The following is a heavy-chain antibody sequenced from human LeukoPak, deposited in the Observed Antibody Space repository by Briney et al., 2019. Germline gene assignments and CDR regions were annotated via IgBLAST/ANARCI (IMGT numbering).Heavy chain of an antibody. J-gene: IGHJ4*02. CDR2: IYYRGNT. V-gene: IGHV4-59*01. CDR1: GDSIRNYY. CDR3: ARDSPPQYASSSAGFDY. Sequence: SGTLSLTCTVSGDSIRNYYWSWIRAPPGKGLEWIGDIYYRGNTNYNPSLKSRVTISIDTSKNQFSLKMSSVTAADTAVYFCARDSPPQYASSSAGFDYWGQGTLVTVSS. D-gene: IGHD6-6*01.